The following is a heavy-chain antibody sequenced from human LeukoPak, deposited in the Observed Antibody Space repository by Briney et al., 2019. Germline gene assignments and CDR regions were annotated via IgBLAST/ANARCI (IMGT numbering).Heavy chain of an antibody. CDR2: IYHSGST. Sequence: SETLSVTCAVSGGSISSGGYSWSWIRQPPGKGLEWIGYIYHSGSTYYNPSLKSRVTISVDRSKNQFSLKLSSVTAADTAVYYCARSRGYSYGPLDYWGQGTLVTVSS. J-gene: IGHJ4*02. D-gene: IGHD5-18*01. V-gene: IGHV4-30-2*01. CDR1: GGSISSGGYS. CDR3: ARSRGYSYGPLDY.